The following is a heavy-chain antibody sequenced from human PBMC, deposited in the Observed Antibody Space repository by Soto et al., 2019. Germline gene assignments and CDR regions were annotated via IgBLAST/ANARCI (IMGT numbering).Heavy chain of an antibody. Sequence: EVQLVESGGGLVQPGGSLRLSCVASGFTVTEIYMNRVRQAPGKGLEWVSVIYNEFTDYADSVRGRFSISTDSSKNALYLQMNSLRAEDSAVYYCVREPRYCSGGSCSIMGDAFDIWGQGTMVTVSS. J-gene: IGHJ3*02. CDR2: IYNEFT. CDR3: VREPRYCSGGSCSIMGDAFDI. V-gene: IGHV3-66*01. D-gene: IGHD2-15*01. CDR1: GFTVTEIY.